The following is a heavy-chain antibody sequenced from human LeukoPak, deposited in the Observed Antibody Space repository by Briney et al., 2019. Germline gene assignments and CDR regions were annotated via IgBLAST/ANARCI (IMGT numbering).Heavy chain of an antibody. D-gene: IGHD6-25*01. Sequence: GGSLRLSCAASGFTFSSYSMNWVRQAPGKGLEWVSSISSSSSYIYYADSVKGRFTISRDDSKSSLYLQMNSLKAEDTAVYYCSRDGSSSDWSAFDIWGQGTMVTVSS. J-gene: IGHJ3*02. V-gene: IGHV3-21*04. CDR1: GFTFSSYS. CDR2: ISSSSSYI. CDR3: SRDGSSSDWSAFDI.